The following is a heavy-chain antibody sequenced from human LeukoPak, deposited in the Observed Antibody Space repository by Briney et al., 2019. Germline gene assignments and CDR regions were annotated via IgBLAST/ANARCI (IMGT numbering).Heavy chain of an antibody. V-gene: IGHV3-66*01. Sequence: GGSLGLSCAASGFTVSSNYMSWVRQAPGKGLEWVSVIYSGGSTYYADSVKGRFTISRDNSKNTLYLQMNSLRAEDTAVYYCAREGIIKGLAFDIWGQGTMVTVSS. CDR1: GFTVSSNY. CDR2: IYSGGST. D-gene: IGHD3-10*01. CDR3: AREGIIKGLAFDI. J-gene: IGHJ3*02.